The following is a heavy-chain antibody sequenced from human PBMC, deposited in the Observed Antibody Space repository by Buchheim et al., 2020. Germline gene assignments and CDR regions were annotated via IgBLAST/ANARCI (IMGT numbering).Heavy chain of an antibody. CDR1: GFTFSSYG. J-gene: IGHJ4*02. CDR3: AKDPYSSSWYTGPYFDY. CDR2: ISYDGSNK. Sequence: QVQLVESGGGVVQPGRSLRLSCAASGFTFSSYGMHWVRQAPGKGLEWVAVISYDGSNKYYADSVKGRFTISRDNSKNTLYLQMNSLRAEDTAVYYCAKDPYSSSWYTGPYFDYWGQGTL. V-gene: IGHV3-30*18. D-gene: IGHD6-13*01.